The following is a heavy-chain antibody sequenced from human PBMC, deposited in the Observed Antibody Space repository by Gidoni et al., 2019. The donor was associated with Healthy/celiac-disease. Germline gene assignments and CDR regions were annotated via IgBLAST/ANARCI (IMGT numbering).Heavy chain of an antibody. CDR1: GFTFSSSA. V-gene: IGHV3-23*01. D-gene: IGHD1-26*01. J-gene: IGHJ4*02. CDR3: AKGDRYSGSYSGPFDY. CDR2: ISGSGGST. Sequence: EVQLLESGGGLVPPGGSLRLSCAASGFTFSSSAISWVRQAPGKGLEWVSAISGSGGSTYYADSVKGRFTISRDNSKNTLYLQMNSLRAEDTAVYYCAKGDRYSGSYSGPFDYWGQGTLVTVSS.